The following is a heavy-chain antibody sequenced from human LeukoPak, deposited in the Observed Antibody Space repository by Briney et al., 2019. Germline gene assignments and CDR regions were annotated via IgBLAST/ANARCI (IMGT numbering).Heavy chain of an antibody. Sequence: SETLSLTCAVSGHSISTGYYWGWIRQPPGKGLEWIGSIYHSGSTYYNPSLKSRVTISVDTSKNQFSLKLSSVTAADTAVYYCARAFGFWGAHDYWGQGTLVTVSS. CDR3: ARAFGFWGAHDY. V-gene: IGHV4-38-2*01. J-gene: IGHJ4*02. CDR1: GHSISTGYY. CDR2: IYHSGST. D-gene: IGHD3-3*01.